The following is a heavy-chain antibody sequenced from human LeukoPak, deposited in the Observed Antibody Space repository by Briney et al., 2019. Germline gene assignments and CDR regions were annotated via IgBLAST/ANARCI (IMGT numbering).Heavy chain of an antibody. V-gene: IGHV7-4-1*02. J-gene: IGHJ4*02. CDR2: INMYTANP. CDR1: GYTFTSYA. D-gene: IGHD3-16*01. CDR3: ARHDNDDDFDY. Sequence: ASVKVSCKASGYTFTSYAISWVRQAPGQGLEWMGWINMYTANPAYAQGFTERFVFSLDTSVTTAYLQISNLKTEDTAVYYCARHDNDDDFDYWGQGTLVTVSS.